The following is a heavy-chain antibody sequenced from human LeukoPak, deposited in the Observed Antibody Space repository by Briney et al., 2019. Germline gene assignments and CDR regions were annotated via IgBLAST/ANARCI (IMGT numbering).Heavy chain of an antibody. CDR2: IIPIFGTA. D-gene: IGHD3-22*01. J-gene: IGHJ4*02. CDR3: ARDGGYYYDSSFDY. CDR1: GGTFSSYA. V-gene: IGHV1-69*05. Sequence: ASVKVPCKASGGTFSSYAISWVRQAPGQGLEWMGRIIPIFGTANYAQKFQGRVTITTDESTSTAYMELSSLRSEDTAVYYCARDGGYYYDSSFDYWGQGTLVTVSS.